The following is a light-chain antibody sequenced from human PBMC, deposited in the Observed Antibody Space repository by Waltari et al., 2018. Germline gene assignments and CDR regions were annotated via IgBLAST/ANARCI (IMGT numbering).Light chain of an antibody. V-gene: IGKV3-15*01. CDR2: GAS. CDR1: QNINSN. CDR3: QQHNNWPRT. J-gene: IGKJ1*01. Sequence: EVVMTQSPATLSVSPGERATLSCRASQNINSNLVCDQQKPGQAPRLLIFGASTRATGIPARFSGSGSGTEFTLTISSLQSEDFVVYYCQQHNNWPRTFGQGTKVEIK.